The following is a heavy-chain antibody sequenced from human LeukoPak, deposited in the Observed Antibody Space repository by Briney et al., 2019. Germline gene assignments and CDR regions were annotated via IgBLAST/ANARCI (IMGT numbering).Heavy chain of an antibody. CDR2: IQQDGSEQ. V-gene: IGHV3-7*02. D-gene: IGHD5-24*01. J-gene: IGHJ4*02. CDR1: GFTFSSYW. Sequence: GGSLRLSCTASGFTFSSYWMSWVRQAPGKGLEWVANIQQDGSEQYYVDSVKGRFTISRDNSKNTLYLQMNSLRAEDTAVFYCARGNFRRDGYNFDYWGQGTLVTVSS. CDR3: ARGNFRRDGYNFDY.